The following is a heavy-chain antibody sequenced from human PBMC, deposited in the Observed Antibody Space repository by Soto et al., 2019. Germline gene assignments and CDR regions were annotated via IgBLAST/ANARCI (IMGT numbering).Heavy chain of an antibody. D-gene: IGHD5-12*01. Sequence: PSETLSLTCTVSGGSISSSSYYWGWIRQPPGKGLEWIGSIYYSGSTYYNPSLKSRVTISVDTSKNQFSLKLSSVTAADTAVYYCARHRSSGRKWVATYYFDYWGQGTLVTVSS. J-gene: IGHJ4*02. CDR2: IYYSGST. CDR3: ARHRSSGRKWVATYYFDY. V-gene: IGHV4-39*01. CDR1: GGSISSSSYY.